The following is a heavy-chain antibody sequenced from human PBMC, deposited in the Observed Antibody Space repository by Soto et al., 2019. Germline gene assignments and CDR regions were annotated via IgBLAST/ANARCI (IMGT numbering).Heavy chain of an antibody. CDR2: ISYDGSNQ. V-gene: IGHV3-30*18. D-gene: IGHD6-13*01. CDR3: AKSRMGSSWYEGDS. CDR1: GFPFSSYG. Sequence: QVELVESGGGVVQPGRSLRLSCAASGFPFSSYGMHWVRQAPGKGLEWVAVISYDGSNQYYADSVKGRFTISRDNSKNTLYLEVNSLRPEDTAVYFCAKSRMGSSWYEGDSWGQGTLDTVSS. J-gene: IGHJ4*02.